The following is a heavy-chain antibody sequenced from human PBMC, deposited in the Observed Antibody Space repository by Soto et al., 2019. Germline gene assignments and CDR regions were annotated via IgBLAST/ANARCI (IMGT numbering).Heavy chain of an antibody. V-gene: IGHV3-30*03. CDR1: GFTFSSYG. CDR3: ARAHSYIVVVVDAVGMDV. D-gene: IGHD2-15*01. J-gene: IGHJ6*02. Sequence: QVQLVESGGGVVQPGRSLRLSCAASGFTFSSYGMHWVRQAPGKGLEWVAVISYDGSNKYYADSVKGRFTISRDNSQNAVYLQMNNRRAEDTAVYYCARAHSYIVVVVDAVGMDVWGQGTTVTVSS. CDR2: ISYDGSNK.